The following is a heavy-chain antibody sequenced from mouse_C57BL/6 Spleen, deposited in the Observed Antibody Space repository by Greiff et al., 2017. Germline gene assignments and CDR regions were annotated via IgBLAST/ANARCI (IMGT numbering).Heavy chain of an antibody. J-gene: IGHJ1*03. CDR3: ARYYYYGSDWYFDV. CDR2: INPSTGGT. Sequence: VQLQQSGPELVKPGASVKISCKASGYSFTGYYMNWVKQSPEKSLEWIGEINPSTGGTTYNQKFKAKATLTVDKSSSTAYMQLKSLTSEDSAVYYCARYYYYGSDWYFDVWGTETTVTVSS. D-gene: IGHD1-1*01. CDR1: GYSFTGYY. V-gene: IGHV1-42*01.